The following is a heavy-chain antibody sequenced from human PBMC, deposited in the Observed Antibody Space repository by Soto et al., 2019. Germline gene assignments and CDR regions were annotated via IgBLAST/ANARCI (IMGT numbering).Heavy chain of an antibody. D-gene: IGHD3-10*01. CDR3: ARDTTDKITMVRGVINSINAFDI. CDR2: IYHSGST. J-gene: IGHJ3*02. V-gene: IGHV4-4*02. Sequence: SETLSLTCAVSGGSISSSNWWSWVRQPPGKGLEWIGEIYHSGSTNYNPSLKSRVTISVDKSKNQFSLKLSSVTAADTAVYYCARDTTDKITMVRGVINSINAFDIWGQGTTVT. CDR1: GGSISSSNW.